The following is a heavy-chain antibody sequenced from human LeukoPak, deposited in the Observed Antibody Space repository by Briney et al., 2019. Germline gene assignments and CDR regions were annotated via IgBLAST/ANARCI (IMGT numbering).Heavy chain of an antibody. CDR3: ASGQSRYYDSSGSGDY. CDR1: GYTFTGYY. CDR2: INPNSGGT. D-gene: IGHD3-22*01. V-gene: IGHV1-2*02. Sequence: ASVKVSCKASGYTFTGYYMHWVRQAPGQGLEWMGWINPNSGGTNYAQKFQGRVTMTRDTSISTAYMELSRLRSGDTAVYYCASGQSRYYDSSGSGDYWGQGTLVTVSS. J-gene: IGHJ4*02.